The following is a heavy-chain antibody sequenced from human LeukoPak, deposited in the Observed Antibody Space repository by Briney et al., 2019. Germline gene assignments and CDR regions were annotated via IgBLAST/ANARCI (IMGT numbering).Heavy chain of an antibody. J-gene: IGHJ4*02. Sequence: ASVKVSCKASGYTFTGYYMHWVRQAPGQGLEWMGWINPNSGGTNYAQKFQGRVTMTRDTSISTAYMELSRLRSDDTAVYYCARDYSDYGGYYFDYWGQGTLVTVSS. V-gene: IGHV1-2*02. CDR2: INPNSGGT. D-gene: IGHD5-12*01. CDR1: GYTFTGYY. CDR3: ARDYSDYGGYYFDY.